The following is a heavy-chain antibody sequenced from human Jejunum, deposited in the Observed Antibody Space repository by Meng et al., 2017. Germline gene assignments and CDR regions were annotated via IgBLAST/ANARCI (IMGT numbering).Heavy chain of an antibody. CDR2: VFYTGST. CDR1: GVSVTSGHYY. V-gene: IGHV4-61*01. D-gene: IGHD3-16*01. CDR3: ARGGWDFEY. Sequence: QVQLQGPGPGLVRPSETLSLTCTVSGVSVTSGHYYWSWVRQPPGQGLEWIGHVFYTGSTNYSPSFKSRVTISVHTSMNQFSLKLNSVTAADTAVYYCARGGWDFEYWGQGILVTVSS. J-gene: IGHJ4*02.